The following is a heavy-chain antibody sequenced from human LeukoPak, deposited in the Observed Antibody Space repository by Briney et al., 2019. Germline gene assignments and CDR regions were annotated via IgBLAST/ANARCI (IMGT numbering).Heavy chain of an antibody. CDR3: ARDGAYSGYGHDNWFDP. Sequence: GGSLRLSCAASGFTFSSYSMNWVRQAPGKGLEWVSYISSSSSTIYYADSAKGRSTISRDNAKNSLYLQMNSLRAEDTAVYYCARDGAYSGYGHDNWFDPWGQGTLVTVSS. J-gene: IGHJ5*02. V-gene: IGHV3-48*01. D-gene: IGHD5-12*01. CDR2: ISSSSSTI. CDR1: GFTFSSYS.